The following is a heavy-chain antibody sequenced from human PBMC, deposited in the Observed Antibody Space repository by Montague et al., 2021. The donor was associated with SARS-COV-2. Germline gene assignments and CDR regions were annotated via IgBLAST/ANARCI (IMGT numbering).Heavy chain of an antibody. CDR2: ISGSGGST. J-gene: IGHJ6*02. CDR3: ARAAAGYYYYGMDV. Sequence: SLRLSCAASGFTFSSYVMSWVRQAPGKGLEWVSAISGSGGSTYYADSVKGRFTISRDNSKNTLYLQMNSLRAEDTAVYYCARAAAGYYYYGMDVWGQGTTVTVSS. D-gene: IGHD6-13*01. V-gene: IGHV3-23*01. CDR1: GFTFSSYV.